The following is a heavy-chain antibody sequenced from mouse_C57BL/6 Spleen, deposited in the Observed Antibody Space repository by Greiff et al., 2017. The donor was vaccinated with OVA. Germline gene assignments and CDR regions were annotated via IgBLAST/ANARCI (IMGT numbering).Heavy chain of an antibody. CDR1: GYSITSGYY. CDR3: AREGSSYGWFAY. D-gene: IGHD1-1*01. Sequence: EVHLVESGPGLVKPSQSLSLTCSVTGYSITSGYYWNWIRQFPGNKLEWMGYISYDGSNNYNPSLKNRISITRDTSKNQFFLKLNSVTTEDTATYYCAREGSSYGWFAYWGQGTLVTVSA. CDR2: ISYDGSN. J-gene: IGHJ3*01. V-gene: IGHV3-6*01.